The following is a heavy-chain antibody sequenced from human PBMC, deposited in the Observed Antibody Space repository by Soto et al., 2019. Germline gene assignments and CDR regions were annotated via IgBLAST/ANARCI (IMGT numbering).Heavy chain of an antibody. CDR1: GYTFTDHY. CDR3: ASSWPGIAAAGAFDY. D-gene: IGHD6-13*01. CDR2: IIPIFGTA. Sequence: QVQLVQSGAEVKKPGASVKVSCRASGYTFTDHYMQWVRQAPGQGLEWMGGIIPIFGTANYAQKFQGRVTITADESTSTAYMELSSLRSEDTAVYYCASSWPGIAAAGAFDYWGQGTLVTVSS. J-gene: IGHJ4*02. V-gene: IGHV1-69*01.